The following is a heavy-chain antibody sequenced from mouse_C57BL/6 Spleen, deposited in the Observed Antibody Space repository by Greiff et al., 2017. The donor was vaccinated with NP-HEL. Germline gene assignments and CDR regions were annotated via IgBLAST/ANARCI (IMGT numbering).Heavy chain of an antibody. J-gene: IGHJ3*01. CDR3: ARSLYDGYFAWFAY. D-gene: IGHD2-3*01. Sequence: VQLQQPGTELVKPGASVKLSCKASGYTFTSYWMHWVKQRPGQGLEWIGNINPSNGGTNYIEKFKSKATLTVDKSSSTAYMQLSSLTSEDSAVYYCARSLYDGYFAWFAYWGQGTLVTVSA. CDR2: INPSNGGT. CDR1: GYTFTSYW. V-gene: IGHV1-53*01.